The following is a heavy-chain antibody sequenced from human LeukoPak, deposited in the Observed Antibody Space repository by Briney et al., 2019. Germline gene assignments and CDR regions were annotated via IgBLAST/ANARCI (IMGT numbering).Heavy chain of an antibody. Sequence: SETLSLTCAVSGGSISSSSYYWGWIRQPPGKGLEWIGSIYYSGSTYYNPSLKSRVTISVDTSKNQFSLKLSSVTAADTAVYYCAREIFGVVKGWFDPWGQGTLVTVSS. CDR3: AREIFGVVKGWFDP. V-gene: IGHV4-39*01. D-gene: IGHD3-3*01. CDR1: GGSISSSSYY. J-gene: IGHJ5*02. CDR2: IYYSGST.